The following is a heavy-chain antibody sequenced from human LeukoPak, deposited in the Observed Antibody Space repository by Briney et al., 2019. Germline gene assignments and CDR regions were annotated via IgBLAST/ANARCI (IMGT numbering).Heavy chain of an antibody. J-gene: IGHJ2*01. D-gene: IGHD3-22*01. CDR3: ARHSGGRDSSGEYWYFDI. CDR2: IYYSGST. V-gene: IGHV4-59*08. CDR1: GGSISSYY. Sequence: SETLSLTCTVSGGSISSYYWSWIRQPPGKGLEWIGYIYYSGSTNYNPSLKSRVTISVDTSKNQFSLKLSSVTAADTAVYYCARHSGGRDSSGEYWYFDIWGRDTLVTVSS.